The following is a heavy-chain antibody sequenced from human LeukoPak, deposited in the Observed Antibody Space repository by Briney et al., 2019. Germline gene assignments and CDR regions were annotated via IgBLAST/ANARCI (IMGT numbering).Heavy chain of an antibody. V-gene: IGHV4-59*12. CDR1: GGSISSYY. CDR2: IYYSGST. J-gene: IGHJ4*02. CDR3: ARGRRWLQSMVDY. Sequence: SETLSLTCTVSGGSISSYYWSWIRQPPGKGLEWIGYIYYSGSTNYNPSLKSRVTISVDTSKNQFSLKLSSVTAADTAVYYCARGRRWLQSMVDYWGQGTLVTVSS. D-gene: IGHD5-24*01.